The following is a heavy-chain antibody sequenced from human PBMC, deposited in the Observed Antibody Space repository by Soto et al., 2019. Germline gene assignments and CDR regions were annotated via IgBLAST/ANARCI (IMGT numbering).Heavy chain of an antibody. CDR3: ARDSGGLRLGESSLHGEKDSFGV. V-gene: IGHV4-34*01. D-gene: IGHD3-16*02. J-gene: IGHJ3*01. Sequence: SETMSLTCGVSDASVSGYYWSWIRQPPGKGLAWIGEINYSGSTKFNPSLKSRVTLSIDTSKDQFSLRLSSVTAADTAVYYCARDSGGLRLGESSLHGEKDSFGVWDQGTLVTVSS. CDR2: INYSGST. CDR1: DASVSGYY.